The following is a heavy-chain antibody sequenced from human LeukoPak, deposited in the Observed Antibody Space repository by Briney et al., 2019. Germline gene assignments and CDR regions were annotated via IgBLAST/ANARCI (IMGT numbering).Heavy chain of an antibody. Sequence: SVKVSCKASGGTFSSYAISWVRQAPGQGLEWMGGIIPIFGTANYAQKFQGRVTITADESTSTAHMELSSLRSEDTAVYYCARGIAVAGSYYFDYWGQGTLVTVSS. V-gene: IGHV1-69*13. CDR1: GGTFSSYA. CDR2: IIPIFGTA. J-gene: IGHJ4*02. D-gene: IGHD6-19*01. CDR3: ARGIAVAGSYYFDY.